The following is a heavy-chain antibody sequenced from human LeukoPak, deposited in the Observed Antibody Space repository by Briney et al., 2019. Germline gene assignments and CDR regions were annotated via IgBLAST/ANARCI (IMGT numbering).Heavy chain of an antibody. V-gene: IGHV4-31*03. J-gene: IGHJ2*01. D-gene: IGHD4-23*01. CDR3: ARDRYTMVSWYFDL. Sequence: SETLSLTCTVSGGSISSGGYYWGWIRQHPGKGLEWIGDIYYSGSTYYNPSLKSRVTISVDTSKNQLSLKLSSVTAADTAVYYCARDRYTMVSWYFDLWGRGTPVTVSS. CDR2: IYYSGST. CDR1: GGSISSGGYY.